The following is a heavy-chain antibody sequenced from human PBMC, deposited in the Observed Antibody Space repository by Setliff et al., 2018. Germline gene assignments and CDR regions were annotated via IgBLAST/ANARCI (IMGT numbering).Heavy chain of an antibody. V-gene: IGHV1-2*02. CDR1: GYSFTDYY. CDR2: INPTSGGT. D-gene: IGHD3-16*01. J-gene: IGHJ5*02. Sequence: ASVKVSCKASGYSFTDYYMHWVRQVPGRGLEGMGWINPTSGGTRYAQKFQGRVTMTRDTSISTAYMELSSLRSDDTAVYYCARDGISWLMWFDPWGQGTLVTV. CDR3: ARDGISWLMWFDP.